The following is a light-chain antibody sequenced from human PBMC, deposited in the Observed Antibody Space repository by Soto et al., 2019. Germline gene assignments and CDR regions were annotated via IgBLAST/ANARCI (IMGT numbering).Light chain of an antibody. J-gene: IGKJ2*01. Sequence: DIQMTQSPSTLSASVGDRVTITCRASQRISSWLAWYQQKPGKAPKLLIYDASSLESGVPSRFSGSGSGTEFTLTISSLQPDDFANYYCQQYNSRFYTFGQGTKVEIK. CDR1: QRISSW. CDR2: DAS. CDR3: QQYNSRFYT. V-gene: IGKV1-5*01.